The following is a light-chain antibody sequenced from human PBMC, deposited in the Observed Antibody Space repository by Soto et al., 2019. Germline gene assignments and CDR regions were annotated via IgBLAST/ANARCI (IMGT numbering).Light chain of an antibody. Sequence: QSALTQPASVSGSPGQSITISCTGTSRDVGGYNYVSWYQQYPGKAPKLMIYGVTNRPSGVSNRFSGSKSANTASLTISGLQAEDEADYYCCSYTGTYTLVFGGGTKLTVL. J-gene: IGLJ2*01. CDR2: GVT. CDR1: SRDVGGYNY. CDR3: CSYTGTYTLV. V-gene: IGLV2-14*01.